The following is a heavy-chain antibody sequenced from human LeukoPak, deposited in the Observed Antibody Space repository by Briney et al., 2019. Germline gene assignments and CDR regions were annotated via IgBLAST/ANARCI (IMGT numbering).Heavy chain of an antibody. Sequence: SETLSLTCTVSGGSISSGGYYWSWIRQHPGKGLEWIGYIYYSGSTYYNPSLKSRVTISVDTSKNQFSLKLSSVTAADTAVYYCARGGGNSLLNYGMDVWGQGTTVTVSS. V-gene: IGHV4-31*03. CDR2: IYYSGST. J-gene: IGHJ6*02. D-gene: IGHD4-23*01. CDR1: GGSISSGGYY. CDR3: ARGGGNSLLNYGMDV.